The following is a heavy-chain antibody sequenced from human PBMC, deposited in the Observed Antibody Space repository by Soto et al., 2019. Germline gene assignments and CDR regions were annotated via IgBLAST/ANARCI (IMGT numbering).Heavy chain of an antibody. CDR1: GGSVSSGGYY. J-gene: IGHJ3*02. V-gene: IGHV4-31*03. CDR2: LYSNGNT. Sequence: QVQLQESGPGLVKPSQTLSLSCTVSGGSVSSGGYYWSWIRQDPGKGLEWLGYLYSNGNTYYNPSLKSRIIISSVTSQSQFSLRLSSVTAADTAMYFCARGRRPIQQGFNIWCQCTLVTVSS. D-gene: IGHD5-18*01. CDR3: ARGRRPIQQGFNI.